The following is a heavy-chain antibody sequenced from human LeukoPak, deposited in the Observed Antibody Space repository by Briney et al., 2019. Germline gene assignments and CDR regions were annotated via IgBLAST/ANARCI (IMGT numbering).Heavy chain of an antibody. CDR2: IYCDDDK. J-gene: IGHJ4*02. CDR3: ARRGGGFDY. D-gene: IGHD3-16*01. V-gene: IGHV2-5*02. CDR1: GFSLSTSGVG. Sequence: SGPTLTNPTQTLTLTCTFSGFSLSTSGVGVGWIRQPPGKALEWLALIYCDDDKRYSPSLKSRLTITNDTSKNQVVLTMTNMDPVDTATYYCARRGGGFDYWGQGTLVTVSS.